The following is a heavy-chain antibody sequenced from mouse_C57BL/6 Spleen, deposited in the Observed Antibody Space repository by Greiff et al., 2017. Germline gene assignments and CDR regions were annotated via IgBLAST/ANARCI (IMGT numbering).Heavy chain of an antibody. Sequence: VQLQQSGPELVKPGASVKISCKASGYTFTDYYMNWVKQSHGKSLEWIGDINPNNGGTSYNQKFKGKATLTVDKSSSTAYMELRSLTSEDSAVYYCARSRDYGVNYYARDYWGQGTSVTVSS. CDR3: ARSRDYGVNYYARDY. CDR2: INPNNGGT. CDR1: GYTFTDYY. J-gene: IGHJ4*01. V-gene: IGHV1-26*01. D-gene: IGHD2-4*01.